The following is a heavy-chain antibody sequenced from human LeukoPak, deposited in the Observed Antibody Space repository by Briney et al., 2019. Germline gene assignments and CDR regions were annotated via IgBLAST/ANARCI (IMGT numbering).Heavy chain of an antibody. CDR1: GFTFSSCS. CDR2: ISTSSSYI. CDR3: ARDLKVATILDYMDV. D-gene: IGHD5-12*01. Sequence: PGGSLRLSCAASGFTFSSCSMNWVRQAPGKGLEWVSFISTSSSYIYYADSVKGRFTISRDNAKNSLYLQMNSLRAEDTAVYYCARDLKVATILDYMDVWGKGTTVTISS. V-gene: IGHV3-21*01. J-gene: IGHJ6*03.